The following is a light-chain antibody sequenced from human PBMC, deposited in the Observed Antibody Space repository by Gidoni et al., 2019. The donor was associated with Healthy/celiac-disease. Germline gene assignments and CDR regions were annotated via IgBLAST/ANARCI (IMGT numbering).Light chain of an antibody. CDR2: DAS. CDR1: QSLSSY. Sequence: EIVLTQSPATLSLSPGERATLPCRASQSLSSYLAWYQQKPGQAPRLLIYDASNRATGIPARFSGSGSGTDFTLTISSLEPEDFAVYYCQQRSNWPPVTFGQGTRLEIK. J-gene: IGKJ5*01. CDR3: QQRSNWPPVT. V-gene: IGKV3-11*01.